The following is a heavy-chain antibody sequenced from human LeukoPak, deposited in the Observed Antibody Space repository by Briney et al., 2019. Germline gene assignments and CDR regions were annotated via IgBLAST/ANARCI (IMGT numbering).Heavy chain of an antibody. Sequence: ASVKVSCKASGYTFTTYDINWVRQATGQGLEWMGWRNPNSGYTGYAQKFQGRVTITRDTSISTAYMELSNLRSEDTAVYYCARVAGSIDYWGQGTLVTVSS. V-gene: IGHV1-8*03. D-gene: IGHD6-19*01. CDR3: ARVAGSIDY. CDR1: GYTFTTYD. J-gene: IGHJ4*02. CDR2: RNPNSGYT.